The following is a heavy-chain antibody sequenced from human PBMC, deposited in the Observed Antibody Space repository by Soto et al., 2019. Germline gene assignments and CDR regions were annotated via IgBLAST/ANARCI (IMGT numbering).Heavy chain of an antibody. D-gene: IGHD3-3*01. CDR2: ITTSDDIT. J-gene: IGHJ5*02. Sequence: EVQLFESGGGLVKPGESLRLSCAASGFIFKDFDMSWVRQAPGKGLEWVSSITTSDDITYSADSVRGRFTISRDNSANTPFLQMSSLRGDDTATYYCTKGDASGYFDPSSGYSTRDQWGQGTLVSVSS. CDR3: TKGDASGYFDPSSGYSTRDQ. CDR1: GFIFKDFD. V-gene: IGHV3-23*01.